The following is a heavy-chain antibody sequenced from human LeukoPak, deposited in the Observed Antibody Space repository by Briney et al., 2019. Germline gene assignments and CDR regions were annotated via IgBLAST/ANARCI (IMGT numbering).Heavy chain of an antibody. CDR2: MYHSGST. CDR1: GGSISSGGYS. D-gene: IGHD1-26*01. J-gene: IGHJ4*02. V-gene: IGHV4-30-2*01. Sequence: SETLSLTCGVSGGSISSGGYSWSWIRQPPGTGLEWIGYMYHSGSTYYNPSLKSRVTISVDRSKNQFSLKLSSVTAADTAVYYCARGGTPGGDFDYWGQGTLVTVSS. CDR3: ARGGTPGGDFDY.